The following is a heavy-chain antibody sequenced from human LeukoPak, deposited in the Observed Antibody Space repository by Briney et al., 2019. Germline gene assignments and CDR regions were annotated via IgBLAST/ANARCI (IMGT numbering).Heavy chain of an antibody. CDR1: GGSFSGYY. CDR3: ARGYYYYGMDA. Sequence: SETLSLTCAVYGGSFSGYYWSWIRQPPGKGLEWIGEINHSGSTNYNPSLKSRVTISVDTSKNQFSLKLSSVTAADTAVYYCARGYYYYGMDAWGQGTTVTVSS. CDR2: INHSGST. V-gene: IGHV4-34*01. J-gene: IGHJ6*02.